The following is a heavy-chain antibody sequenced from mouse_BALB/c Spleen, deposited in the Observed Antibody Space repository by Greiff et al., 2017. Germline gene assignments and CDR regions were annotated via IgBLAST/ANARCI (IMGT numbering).Heavy chain of an antibody. CDR2: ISYSGST. CDR3: ARRNLENAMDY. J-gene: IGHJ4*01. Sequence: EVKLQESGPGLVKPSQSLSLTCTVTGYSITSDYAWNWIRQFPGNKLEWMGYISYSGSTSYNPSLKSRISITRDTSKNQFFLQLNSVTTEDTATYYCARRNLENAMDYWGQGTSVTVSS. V-gene: IGHV3-2*02. CDR1: GYSITSDYA.